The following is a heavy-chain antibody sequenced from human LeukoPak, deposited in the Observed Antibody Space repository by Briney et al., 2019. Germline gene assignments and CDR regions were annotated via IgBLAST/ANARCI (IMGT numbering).Heavy chain of an antibody. CDR3: ATTPSTYGAFDI. V-gene: IGHV1-24*01. J-gene: IGHJ3*02. CDR1: GYTLTELS. D-gene: IGHD2-2*01. Sequence: ASVKVSCKVSGYTLTELSMHWVRQAPGKGLEWMGGFDPEDGETIYAQKFQGRVTMTEDTSTDTAYMELSSLRSEDTAVYYCATTPSTYGAFDIWGQGTMVTVS. CDR2: FDPEDGET.